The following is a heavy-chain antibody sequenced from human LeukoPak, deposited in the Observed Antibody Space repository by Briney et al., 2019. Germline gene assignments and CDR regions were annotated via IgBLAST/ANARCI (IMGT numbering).Heavy chain of an antibody. Sequence: ASVKVSCKASGYTFTGYYVHWVRQAPGQGLEWIGWINPHSGGTNYAQKFQGRVTMTRDTSISTAYMELSRLRFAETAVYYCARVGYCSTGNCYSDWFDPWGEGTLVTVSS. CDR2: INPHSGGT. CDR3: ARVGYCSTGNCYSDWFDP. J-gene: IGHJ5*02. CDR1: GYTFTGYY. V-gene: IGHV1-2*02. D-gene: IGHD2-15*01.